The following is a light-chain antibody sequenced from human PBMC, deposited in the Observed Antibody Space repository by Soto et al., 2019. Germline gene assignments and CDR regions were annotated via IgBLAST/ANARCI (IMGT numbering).Light chain of an antibody. V-gene: IGKV3D-20*02. CDR1: QSVSSSY. J-gene: IGKJ1*01. Sequence: DIELTQSPATLSSSLCERVTLSFRASQSVSSSYLAWYQQKPGQAPRLLIYGASNRATGIPDRFSGSGSGTDFTLTISSLEPEDFAVYYCHQRQSWPRTFGQGTKVDIK. CDR2: GAS. CDR3: HQRQSWPRT.